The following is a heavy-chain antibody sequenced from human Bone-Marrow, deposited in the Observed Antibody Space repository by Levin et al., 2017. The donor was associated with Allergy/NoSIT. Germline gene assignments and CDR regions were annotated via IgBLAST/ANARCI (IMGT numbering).Heavy chain of an antibody. J-gene: IGHJ4*02. Sequence: GGSLRLSCVASGFTFSSHGMHWVRQAPGKGLEWVAVISYEGSTKFYADTVKGRFTISRENSKNTLYLQMDSLGPDDTAIYYCAKDRAVIVGNFESWGQGTLVAVSS. V-gene: IGHV3-30*18. CDR1: GFTFSSHG. CDR2: ISYEGSTK. D-gene: IGHD1-26*01. CDR3: AKDRAVIVGNFES.